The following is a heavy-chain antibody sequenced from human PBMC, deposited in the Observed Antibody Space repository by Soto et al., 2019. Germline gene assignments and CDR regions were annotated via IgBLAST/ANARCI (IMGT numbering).Heavy chain of an antibody. CDR3: AKGSGYVYVDYFDD. D-gene: IGHD5-12*01. Sequence: GGSLSLSCAASGFPVISNYMSWVRQAPGKGLEWVSVIYSGGRTYYADSVKGRITIPRDNSKNTLYLQMNSLRAEDTAVYYCAKGSGYVYVDYFDDWGQGIWVTVSS. V-gene: IGHV3-53*01. CDR2: IYSGGRT. J-gene: IGHJ4*02. CDR1: GFPVISNY.